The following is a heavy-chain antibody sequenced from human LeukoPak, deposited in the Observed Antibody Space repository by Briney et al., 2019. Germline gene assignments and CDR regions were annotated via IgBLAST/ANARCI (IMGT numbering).Heavy chain of an antibody. V-gene: IGHV3-30*03. J-gene: IGHJ4*02. CDR1: GFTFSSYG. D-gene: IGHD6-6*01. Sequence: PARSPSLSCAASGFTFSSYGRHWVRQAPGKGLEWVALISYDGSNKYYSDPVKGRLAISRDNSNNTQYLQMNSLRAEATAVYYCVSQLVHGCDYWGQGTLVIVSS. CDR3: VSQLVHGCDY. CDR2: ISYDGSNK.